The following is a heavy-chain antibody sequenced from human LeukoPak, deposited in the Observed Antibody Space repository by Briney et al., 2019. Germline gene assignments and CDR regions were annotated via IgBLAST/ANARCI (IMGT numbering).Heavy chain of an antibody. Sequence: SETLSLTCAVYGGSCSGYYWSWIRQPPGKGLEWIGEINHRGSTNYNSSLKSRVTISVDTPKNQFSLQLNSLTAADTAVYYCAKVYSSSSRDAFDVWGQGTMVTVSS. V-gene: IGHV4-34*01. CDR3: AKVYSSSSRDAFDV. D-gene: IGHD6-6*01. J-gene: IGHJ3*01. CDR2: INHRGST. CDR1: GGSCSGYY.